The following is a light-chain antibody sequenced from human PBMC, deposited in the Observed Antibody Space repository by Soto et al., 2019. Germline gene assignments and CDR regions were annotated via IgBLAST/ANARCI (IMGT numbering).Light chain of an antibody. Sequence: DIQMTQFPSSLSASVGDRVNITCRASQGISTWLAWYQQKPERAPKSLIYAASRLQSGVPPRFSGSGSETDFTLTISSLQPEDFATYYCQQYNRYPRTFGHGTKVEIK. CDR1: QGISTW. J-gene: IGKJ1*01. CDR3: QQYNRYPRT. CDR2: AAS. V-gene: IGKV1D-16*01.